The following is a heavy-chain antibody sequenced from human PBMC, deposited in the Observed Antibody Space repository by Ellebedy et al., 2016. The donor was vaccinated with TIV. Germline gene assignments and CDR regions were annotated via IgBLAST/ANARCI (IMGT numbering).Heavy chain of an antibody. V-gene: IGHV3-30*07. D-gene: IGHD1-14*01. J-gene: IGHJ6*02. CDR3: DRRNYYQYAMDV. Sequence: DSVKGRFTISRDDSKNTLFLQMHSLRAEDTAVYYCDRRNYYQYAMDVWGQGTTVT.